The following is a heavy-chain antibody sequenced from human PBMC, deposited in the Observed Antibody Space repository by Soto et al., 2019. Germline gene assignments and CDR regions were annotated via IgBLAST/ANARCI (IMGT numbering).Heavy chain of an antibody. V-gene: IGHV4-31*03. Sequence: SETLSLTCTVSGGSISSGGYYWSWIRQHPGKGLEWIGYIYYSGSTYYNPSLKSRVTISVDTSKNQFSLKLSSVTAADTAVYYCARGTIAVAGPGAFDIWGQGTTVTVSS. CDR2: IYYSGST. J-gene: IGHJ3*02. CDR1: GGSISSGGYY. CDR3: ARGTIAVAGPGAFDI. D-gene: IGHD6-19*01.